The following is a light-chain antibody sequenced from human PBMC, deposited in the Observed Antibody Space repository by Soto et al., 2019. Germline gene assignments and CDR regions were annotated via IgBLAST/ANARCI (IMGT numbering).Light chain of an antibody. Sequence: QSVLTQPASVSGSPGQSITISCTGTSSDVGGYNYVSWYQQHPGKAPKLMIYEVSNRPSGVSNRFSGSKSGNTASLTISGLQAEDEADYYCSSYTSSSTFYVFVTGTKVTVL. CDR1: SSDVGGYNY. J-gene: IGLJ1*01. CDR3: SSYTSSSTFYV. CDR2: EVS. V-gene: IGLV2-14*01.